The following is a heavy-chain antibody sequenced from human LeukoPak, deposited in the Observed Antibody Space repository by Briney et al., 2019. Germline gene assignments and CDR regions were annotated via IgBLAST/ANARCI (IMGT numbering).Heavy chain of an antibody. CDR2: MDPSGSQK. Sequence: PGGSLRLSCAASGITFNLSWKNWVRQAPGKGLEWVANMDPSGSQKRYVDSVKGRFTISKDNSGTSLYLDMYSLRDEDTAIYYCAIWTSGNFWGQGTLVTVSS. J-gene: IGHJ4*02. D-gene: IGHD1-1*01. CDR1: GITFNLSW. V-gene: IGHV3-7*01. CDR3: AIWTSGNF.